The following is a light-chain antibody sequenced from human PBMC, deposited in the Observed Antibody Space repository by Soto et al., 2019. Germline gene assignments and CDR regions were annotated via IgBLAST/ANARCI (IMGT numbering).Light chain of an antibody. J-gene: IGKJ4*01. CDR2: AAS. V-gene: IGKV3-20*01. CDR3: PQYGRSPPLI. CDR1: QSVSSNY. Sequence: EIVLTQSPGTLSLSPGERATLSCRASQSVSSNYLAWYQHKPGQAPRLLIYAASTRATGIPDRFSGSGSGTDFTLTISRLEPEDFAVYYCPQYGRSPPLIFGGGTKVEIK.